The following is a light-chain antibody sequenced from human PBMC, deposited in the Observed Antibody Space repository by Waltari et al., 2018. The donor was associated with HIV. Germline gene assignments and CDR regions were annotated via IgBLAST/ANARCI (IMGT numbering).Light chain of an antibody. CDR3: SSYAANNTFVI. J-gene: IGLJ2*01. V-gene: IGLV2-8*01. CDR1: SNDVGRYDF. CDR2: EVT. Sequence: QSALTQPPSASGPPGQSVTISCTGTSNDVGRYDFGSWYQLRPGNVPKLIIYEVTKRPSGVAVRFSGSKSGNTASLTVSGLQNDDEADYYCSSYAANNTFVIFGGGTKLTVL.